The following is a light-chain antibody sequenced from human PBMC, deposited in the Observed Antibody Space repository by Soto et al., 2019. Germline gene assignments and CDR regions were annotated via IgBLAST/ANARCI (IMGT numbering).Light chain of an antibody. CDR1: QSVSDN. CDR2: GAS. V-gene: IGKV3-15*01. Sequence: EVVMTQSPATLSVSPGERATLSCRASQSVSDNLAWYQQKAGQAPRLLIYGASTRATGLPAMFSGSGSGTDFTLTISSLQSEDFAVYYCQQSNNWPYTFGQGTKLDIK. J-gene: IGKJ2*01. CDR3: QQSNNWPYT.